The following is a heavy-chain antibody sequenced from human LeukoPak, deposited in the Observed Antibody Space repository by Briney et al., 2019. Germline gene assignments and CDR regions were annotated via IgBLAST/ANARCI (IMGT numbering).Heavy chain of an antibody. Sequence: GGSLRLSCAASGFTFNNYAMSWVRQAPGKGPEWLSAISGSGGSTYYADSVKGRFTISRDNSKNTLYLQMNSLRAEDTAVYYCAKGVKVETYYDFWSGYYRAYYFDYWGQGTLVTVSS. V-gene: IGHV3-23*01. CDR3: AKGVKVETYYDFWSGYYRAYYFDY. D-gene: IGHD3-3*01. CDR2: ISGSGGST. CDR1: GFTFNNYA. J-gene: IGHJ4*02.